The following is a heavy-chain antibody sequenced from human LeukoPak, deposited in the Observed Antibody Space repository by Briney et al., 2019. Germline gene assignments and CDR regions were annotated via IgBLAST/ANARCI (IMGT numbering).Heavy chain of an antibody. CDR2: IGNTGSTI. CDR3: ARGPRGGWYPRYYNYGMDV. D-gene: IGHD6-19*01. V-gene: IGHV3-48*04. CDR1: GFTFRTYG. Sequence: GGSLRLSCEASGFTFRTYGMSWVRQAPGKGLEWVSYIGNTGSTIYYADSVKGRFTISRDNAKNSLYLQMNSLRAEDTAVYYCARGPRGGWYPRYYNYGMDVWGQGTTVTVSS. J-gene: IGHJ6*02.